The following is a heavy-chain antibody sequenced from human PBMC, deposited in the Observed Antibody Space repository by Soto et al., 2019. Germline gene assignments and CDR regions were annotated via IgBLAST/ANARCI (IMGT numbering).Heavy chain of an antibody. CDR3: AKDGYYGSGSYYNVDYYYGMDV. J-gene: IGHJ6*02. Sequence: GGSLRLSCAASGFTFSSYAMSWVRQAPGKGLEWVSAISGSGGSTYYADSVKGRFTISRDNSKNRLYLQMNSLRAEDTAVYYCAKDGYYGSGSYYNVDYYYGMDVWGQGTTVTVSS. CDR1: GFTFSSYA. CDR2: ISGSGGST. D-gene: IGHD3-10*01. V-gene: IGHV3-23*01.